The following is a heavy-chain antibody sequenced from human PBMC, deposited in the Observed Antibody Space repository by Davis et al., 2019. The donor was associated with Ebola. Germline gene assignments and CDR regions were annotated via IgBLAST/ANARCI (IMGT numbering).Heavy chain of an antibody. V-gene: IGHV3-21*01. J-gene: IGHJ6*02. Sequence: PGGSLRLSCAASGFTFSSYSMNWVRQAPGKGLEWVSSISSSSSYIYYADSVKGRSTISRDNAKNSLYLQMNSLRAEDTAVYYCARDFYSGYDYYYGMDVWGQGTTVTVSS. CDR2: ISSSSSYI. CDR1: GFTFSSYS. D-gene: IGHD5-12*01. CDR3: ARDFYSGYDYYYGMDV.